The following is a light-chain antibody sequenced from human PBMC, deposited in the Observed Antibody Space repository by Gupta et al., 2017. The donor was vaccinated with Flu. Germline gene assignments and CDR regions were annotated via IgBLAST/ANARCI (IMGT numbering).Light chain of an antibody. V-gene: IGLV1-51*01. J-gene: IGLJ2*01. CDR2: DNN. CDR3: GTWDSSLSVVV. Sequence: MVTISCSGNSSNIGSNHVSWYQQFPGTAPKLLIYDNNKRPSGIPDRFSGSKSGTSATLGITGLQTGDEADYYCGTWDSSLSVVVFGGGTKLTVL. CDR1: SSNIGSNH.